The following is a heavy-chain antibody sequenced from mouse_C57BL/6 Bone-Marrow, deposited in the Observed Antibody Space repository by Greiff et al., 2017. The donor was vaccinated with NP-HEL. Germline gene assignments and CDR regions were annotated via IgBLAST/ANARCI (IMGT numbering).Heavy chain of an antibody. Sequence: QVHVKQSGAELARPGASVKLSCKASGYTFTSYGISWVKQRTGQGLEWIGEIYPRSGNTYYNEKFKGKATLTADKSSSTAYMELRSLTSEDSAVYFCARPYYYGSRISFAYWGQGTLVTVSA. CDR2: IYPRSGNT. CDR1: GYTFTSYG. J-gene: IGHJ3*01. D-gene: IGHD1-1*01. CDR3: ARPYYYGSRISFAY. V-gene: IGHV1-81*01.